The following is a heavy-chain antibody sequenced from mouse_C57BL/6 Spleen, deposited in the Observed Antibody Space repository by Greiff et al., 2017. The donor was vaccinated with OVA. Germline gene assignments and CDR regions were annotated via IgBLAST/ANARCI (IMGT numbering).Heavy chain of an antibody. V-gene: IGHV1-59*01. D-gene: IGHD1-3*01. Sequence: QVQLQQPGAELVRPGTSVKLSCKASGYTFTSYWMHWVKQRPGQGLEWIGVIDPSDSYTNYNQKFKGKATLTVDTSSSTAYMQLSSLTSEDAAVYYCARGSGNYYAMDYWGQGTSVTVSS. CDR3: ARGSGNYYAMDY. CDR2: IDPSDSYT. CDR1: GYTFTSYW. J-gene: IGHJ4*01.